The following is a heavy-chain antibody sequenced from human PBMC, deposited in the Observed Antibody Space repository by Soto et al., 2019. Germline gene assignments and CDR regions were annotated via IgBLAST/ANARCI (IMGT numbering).Heavy chain of an antibody. D-gene: IGHD2-8*01. CDR2: INPGNGDT. Sequence: QVQVVQSGAEVKKPGASVKVSCKASGYPFTNYALHWVRQAPGQGLEWMGWINPGNGDTKYSQKFQGRVTITRDTPATTAYMELSSLKSEDTALYYCARDRNGFEYWGQGTLVTVSS. J-gene: IGHJ4*02. V-gene: IGHV1-3*01. CDR3: ARDRNGFEY. CDR1: GYPFTNYA.